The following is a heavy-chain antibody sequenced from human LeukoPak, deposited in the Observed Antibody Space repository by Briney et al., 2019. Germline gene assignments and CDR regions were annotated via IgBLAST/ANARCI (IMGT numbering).Heavy chain of an antibody. Sequence: GGSLRLSCAASGFTFSDYYMSWIRQAPGKGLEWVSYISSSSSYTNYADSVKGRFTISRDNAKNSLYLQMNSLRAEDTAVYYCARALDILTGYSNPDYWGQGTLVTVSS. CDR1: GFTFSDYY. CDR3: ARALDILTGYSNPDY. CDR2: ISSSSSYT. V-gene: IGHV3-11*06. D-gene: IGHD3-9*01. J-gene: IGHJ4*02.